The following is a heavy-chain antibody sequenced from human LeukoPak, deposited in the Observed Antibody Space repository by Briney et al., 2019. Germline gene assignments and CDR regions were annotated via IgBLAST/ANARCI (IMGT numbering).Heavy chain of an antibody. Sequence: PSETLSLTCTVSGGSISSYYWSWIRQPPGKGLEWIGYIYYSGSINYNPSLKSRVTISVDTSKNQFSLKLSSVTAADTAVYYCARGPGIAPFDYWGQGTLVTVSS. CDR1: GGSISSYY. V-gene: IGHV4-59*12. CDR2: IYYSGSI. J-gene: IGHJ4*02. CDR3: ARGPGIAPFDY. D-gene: IGHD6-13*01.